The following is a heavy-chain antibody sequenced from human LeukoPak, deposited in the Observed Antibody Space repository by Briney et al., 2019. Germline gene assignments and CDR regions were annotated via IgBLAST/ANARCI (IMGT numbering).Heavy chain of an antibody. CDR3: ARFAAHNRLDY. Sequence: GGSLRLSCAASGFTFSDYYMNWIRQAPGKGLEWVSYISSSGSTLYYADSVEGRFTISRDNAKNSLYLQMNSLRAEDTAVYYCARFAAHNRLDYWGQGTLVTVSS. CDR2: ISSSGSTL. J-gene: IGHJ4*02. D-gene: IGHD1-14*01. V-gene: IGHV3-11*01. CDR1: GFTFSDYY.